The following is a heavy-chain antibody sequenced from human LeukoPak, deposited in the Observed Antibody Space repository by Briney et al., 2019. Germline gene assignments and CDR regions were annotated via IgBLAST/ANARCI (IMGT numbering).Heavy chain of an antibody. CDR2: IYYGGSI. CDR3: VRQRADYYYYYMDV. Sequence: SETLSLTCTVSGGSLSTTSYYWGWIRQPPGKGLEWIGSIYYGGSIFYNSSLERRVSMSVDMSTNQFSLKLTSVIAADTAVYYCVRQRADYYYYYMDVWGEGTMVTVS. CDR1: GGSLSTTSYY. V-gene: IGHV4-39*01. J-gene: IGHJ6*03.